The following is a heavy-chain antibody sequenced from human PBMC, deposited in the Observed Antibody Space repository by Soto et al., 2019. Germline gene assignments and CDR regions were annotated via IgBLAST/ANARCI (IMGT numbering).Heavy chain of an antibody. J-gene: IGHJ4*02. V-gene: IGHV3-23*01. CDR1: GFIFSNYA. D-gene: IGHD3-9*01. Sequence: PGGSLRLSCAVSGFIFSNYAMTWVRQPPGKGLEWVSSISGGDGDNTYYADSVKGRFTVSRDNSKNTLYLQMNSLRAEDTAVYYCARERADDILTGYYNFDYWGQGTLVTVSS. CDR2: ISGGDGDNT. CDR3: ARERADDILTGYYNFDY.